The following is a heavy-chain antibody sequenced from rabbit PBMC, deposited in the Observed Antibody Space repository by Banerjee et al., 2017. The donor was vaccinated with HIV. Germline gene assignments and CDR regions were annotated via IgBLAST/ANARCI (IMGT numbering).Heavy chain of an antibody. Sequence: QSLEESGGDLVKPGASLTLTCTASGFSFSGSYWICWVRQAPGKGLEWIACIYAGSSGYTYYASWAKGRFTISKTSSTTVTLQVTSLTAADTATYFCARGYAGYAGYGYAMDYFNLWGPGTLVTVS. V-gene: IGHV1S40*01. CDR3: ARGYAGYAGYGYAMDYFNL. CDR1: GFSFSGSYW. D-gene: IGHD6-1*01. CDR2: IYAGSSGYT. J-gene: IGHJ4*01.